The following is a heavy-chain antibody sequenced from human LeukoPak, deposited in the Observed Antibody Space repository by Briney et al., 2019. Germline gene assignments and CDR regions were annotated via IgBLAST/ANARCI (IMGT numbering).Heavy chain of an antibody. CDR1: SGSISSYY. V-gene: IGHV4-59*01. CDR3: ARVKGFSSSLFFDY. Sequence: SETLSLTCTVSSGSISSYYWSWIRQPPGKGLEWIGYIYYSGSTNYNPSLKSRVTISVDTSKNQFSLKLSSVTAADTAVYYCARVKGFSSSLFFDYWGQGTLVTVSS. D-gene: IGHD6-6*01. CDR2: IYYSGST. J-gene: IGHJ4*02.